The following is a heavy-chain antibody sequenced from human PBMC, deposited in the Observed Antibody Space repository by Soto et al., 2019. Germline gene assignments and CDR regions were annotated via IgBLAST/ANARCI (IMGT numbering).Heavy chain of an antibody. J-gene: IGHJ6*03. CDR1: GFTFSSYG. Sequence: GGSLRLSCAASGFTFSSYGMHWVRKAPGKGLEWVAVIWYDGSNKYYADSVKGRFTISRDNSKNTLYLQMNSLRAEDTAVYYCARVDTAMVTWDYYYMDVWGKGTTVTVSS. CDR3: ARVDTAMVTWDYYYMDV. D-gene: IGHD5-18*01. CDR2: IWYDGSNK. V-gene: IGHV3-33*01.